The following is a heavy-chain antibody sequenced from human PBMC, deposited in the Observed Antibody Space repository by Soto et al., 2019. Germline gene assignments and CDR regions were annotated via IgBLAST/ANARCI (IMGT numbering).Heavy chain of an antibody. CDR1: GASVRSRTNY. J-gene: IGHJ4*02. D-gene: IGHD2-15*01. CDR2: IYYSGTT. V-gene: IGHV4-39*01. CDR3: GRLDLSFGGTGFFDS. Sequence: SETLSLTCTVSGASVRSRTNYWVWIRHPPGKGLEWIGSIYYSGTTYYNPSLKSRVTISVDLSKNHFSLKLGSVTAADTAIYYCGRLDLSFGGTGFFDSWGQGTLVTVSS.